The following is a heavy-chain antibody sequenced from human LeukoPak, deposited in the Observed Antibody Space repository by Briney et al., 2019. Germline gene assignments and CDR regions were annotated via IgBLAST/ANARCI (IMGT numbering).Heavy chain of an antibody. Sequence: PSETLSLTCTVSGGSISSSSYYWGWIRQPPGKGLEWIGSIYYSGSTYYNPSLKSRVTISVDTSKNQFSLKLSSVTAADTAVYYCARGPIRIYYGSGNHAFDIWGQGTMVTVSS. CDR1: GGSISSSSYY. J-gene: IGHJ3*02. CDR2: IYYSGST. D-gene: IGHD3-10*01. V-gene: IGHV4-39*01. CDR3: ARGPIRIYYGSGNHAFDI.